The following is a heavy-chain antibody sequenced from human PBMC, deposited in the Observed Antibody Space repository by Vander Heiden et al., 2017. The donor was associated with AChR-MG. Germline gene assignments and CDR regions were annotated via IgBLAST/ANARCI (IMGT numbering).Heavy chain of an antibody. CDR2: ISSSSSYI. J-gene: IGHJ6*02. V-gene: IGHV3-21*01. CDR1: GFTFSRYS. D-gene: IGHD3-22*01. CDR3: ARDRNYYDSSGYSPYYYYGMDV. Sequence: EVQLVESGGGLVKPGGSLRLSCAASGFTFSRYSMNWVRQAPGKGLEWVSSISSSSSYIYYADSVKGRFTISRDNAKNSLYLQMNSLRAEDTAVYYCARDRNYYDSSGYSPYYYYGMDVWGQGTTVTVSS.